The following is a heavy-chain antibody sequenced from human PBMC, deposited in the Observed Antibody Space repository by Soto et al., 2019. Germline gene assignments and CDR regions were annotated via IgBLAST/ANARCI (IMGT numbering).Heavy chain of an antibody. V-gene: IGHV3-23*01. CDR3: AKDRRGGEYPACGL. CDR2: IRGDGGAT. Sequence: DVHLLESGGGLVQPGGSLRLSCVASGFTLSDYDMGWVRQAPGKGLEWVSLIRGDGGATYYARSLEGRLTISRDTSENTLYLQMNSLRVEDTGLYYCAKDRRGGEYPACGLWGQGTLVTVSS. CDR1: GFTLSDYD. J-gene: IGHJ3*01. D-gene: IGHD2-21*01.